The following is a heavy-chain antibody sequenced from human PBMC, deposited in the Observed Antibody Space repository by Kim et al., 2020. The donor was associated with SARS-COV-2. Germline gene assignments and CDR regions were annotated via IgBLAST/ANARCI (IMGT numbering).Heavy chain of an antibody. CDR3: AVIVVVPAAVPFFEYYFDY. CDR1: GYTFTSYG. Sequence: ASVKVSCKASGYTFTSYGISWVRQAPGQGLEWMGWISAYNGNTNYAQKLQGRVTMTTDTSTSTAYMELRSLRSDDTAVYYCAVIVVVPAAVPFFEYYFDYWGQGTLVTVSS. V-gene: IGHV1-18*01. J-gene: IGHJ4*02. CDR2: ISAYNGNT. D-gene: IGHD2-2*01.